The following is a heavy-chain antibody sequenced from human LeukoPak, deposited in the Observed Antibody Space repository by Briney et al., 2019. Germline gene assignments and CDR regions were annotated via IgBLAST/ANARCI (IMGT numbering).Heavy chain of an antibody. D-gene: IGHD5-12*01. CDR2: ISSSGSTI. CDR3: VRAGPGSGYDETFDY. Sequence: GGSLRLSCAASGFTFSDYYMSWIRQAPGKGLDWDSYISSSGSTIYYADSVKGRFTISRDNAKNSLYLQMNSLRAEDTAVYYCVRAGPGSGYDETFDYWGQGTLVTVSS. CDR1: GFTFSDYY. J-gene: IGHJ4*02. V-gene: IGHV3-11*01.